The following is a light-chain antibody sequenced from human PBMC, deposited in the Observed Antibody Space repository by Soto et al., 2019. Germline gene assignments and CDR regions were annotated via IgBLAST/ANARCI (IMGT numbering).Light chain of an antibody. V-gene: IGLV2-14*01. CDR2: EVS. CDR3: RSYTSSSTLV. Sequence: QSALTQPAYGCGCLGQTITSSGTGTSSDVGGYNYVSWYQQHPGNVPILMIYEVSNRPSGVSNRFSVSKSGNTASLTISGLQAEDEADYYCRSYTSSSTLVFRHGTMVTVL. CDR1: SSDVGGYNY. J-gene: IGLJ1*01.